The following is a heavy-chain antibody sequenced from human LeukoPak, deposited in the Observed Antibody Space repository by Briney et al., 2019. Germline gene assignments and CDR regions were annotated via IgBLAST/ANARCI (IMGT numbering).Heavy chain of an antibody. Sequence: SETLSLTCSVSGGSISSGDYYWSWIRQPPGKGLEWIGYIYYSGSTYYNPSLKSRVTISVDTSKNQFSLKLSSVTAADTAVYYCARDRSSTTGGLFDYWGQGTLVTVSS. D-gene: IGHD2-2*01. CDR2: IYYSGST. V-gene: IGHV4-30-4*08. CDR1: GGSISSGDYY. J-gene: IGHJ4*02. CDR3: ARDRSSTTGGLFDY.